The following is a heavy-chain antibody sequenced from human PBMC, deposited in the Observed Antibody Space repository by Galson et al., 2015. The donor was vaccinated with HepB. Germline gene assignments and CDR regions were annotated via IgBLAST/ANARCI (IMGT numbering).Heavy chain of an antibody. D-gene: IGHD5-24*01. CDR1: GYTFTSYA. V-gene: IGHV1-3*01. J-gene: IGHJ4*02. CDR2: INAGNGNT. CDR3: ARDLGGGRDGYNWGY. Sequence: SVKVSCKASGYTFTSYAMHWVRQAPGQRLEWMGWINAGNGNTKYSQKFQGRVTITRDTSASTAYMELSSLRSEDTAVYYCARDLGGGRDGYNWGYWGQGTLVTVSS.